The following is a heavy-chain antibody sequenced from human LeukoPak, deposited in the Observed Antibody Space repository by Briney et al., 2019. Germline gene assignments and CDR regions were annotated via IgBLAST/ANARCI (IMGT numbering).Heavy chain of an antibody. V-gene: IGHV4-59*01. CDR3: AREVPDTAMVPL. Sequence: SKTLSLTCTVSGGSISGYYWSWIRQPPGKGLEWIGYIYSSGNTNYNPSLKSRVTISVDTSKNQFSLKLSSVTAADTAVYYCAREVPDTAMVPLWGQGTLVTVSS. CDR1: GGSISGYY. D-gene: IGHD5-18*01. CDR2: IYSSGNT. J-gene: IGHJ4*02.